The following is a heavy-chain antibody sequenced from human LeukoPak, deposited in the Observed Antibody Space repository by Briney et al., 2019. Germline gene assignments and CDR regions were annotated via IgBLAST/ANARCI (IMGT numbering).Heavy chain of an antibody. CDR1: GDSVSSNSVT. V-gene: IGHV6-1*01. D-gene: IGHD2-2*01. J-gene: IGHJ5*02. Sequence: SQTLSLTCAISGDSVSSNSVTWHWLRQSPSRGLEWLGRTYYRSTWYNDYAVSVRGRITVNPDTSKNQFSLHLNSVTPEDTAVYYCARRLTQYDCFDPWGQGILVTVFS. CDR3: ARRLTQYDCFDP. CDR2: TYYRSTWYN.